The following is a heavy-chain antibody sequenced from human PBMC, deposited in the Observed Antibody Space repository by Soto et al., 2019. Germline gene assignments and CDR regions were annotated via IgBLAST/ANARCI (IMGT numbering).Heavy chain of an antibody. D-gene: IGHD2-21*02. Sequence: QVQLQESGPGLVKPSQTLSLTCTVSGGSISSGDYYWSWIRQPPGKGLEWIGYIYYSGSTYYNPSLTSRVXLXVXXSTNQCSMKLSSVTAADTAVYYCAICGGNSVYFDYWGQGTLVTVSS. CDR1: GGSISSGDYY. J-gene: IGHJ4*02. V-gene: IGHV4-30-4*01. CDR3: AICGGNSVYFDY. CDR2: IYYSGST.